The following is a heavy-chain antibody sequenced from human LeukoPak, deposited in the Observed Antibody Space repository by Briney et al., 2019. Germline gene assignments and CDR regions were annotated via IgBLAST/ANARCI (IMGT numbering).Heavy chain of an antibody. V-gene: IGHV3-43D*03. J-gene: IGHJ5*02. Sequence: PGGSLRLSCAASGVTFDDYAIHWVRQPPGKGLEWVSLISWVGYSDYYADSVKGRFTITRENRKNSLYQQMNSLRTEDTALYYCAKDYSGSYRGPGSWGQGTLVTVSS. CDR1: GVTFDDYA. D-gene: IGHD1-26*01. CDR3: AKDYSGSYRGPGS. CDR2: ISWVGYSD.